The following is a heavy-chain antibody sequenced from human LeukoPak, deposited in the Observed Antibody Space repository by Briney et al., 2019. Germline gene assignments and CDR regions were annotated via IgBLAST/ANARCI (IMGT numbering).Heavy chain of an antibody. CDR1: GFIVSSNY. V-gene: IGHV3-21*01. J-gene: IGHJ4*02. Sequence: GGSLRLSCAASGFIVSSNYMSWVRQAPGRGLEWVSSISSTTYYIYYADSVRGRFTISRDNAKISLYLQMNSLRAEDTAVYYCARAISPAGTYAFDYWGQGTLVTVSS. D-gene: IGHD6-13*01. CDR2: ISSTTYYI. CDR3: ARAISPAGTYAFDY.